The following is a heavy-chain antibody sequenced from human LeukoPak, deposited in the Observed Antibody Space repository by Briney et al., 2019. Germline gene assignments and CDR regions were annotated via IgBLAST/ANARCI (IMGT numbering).Heavy chain of an antibody. CDR3: ARDSQASWTYSVDY. Sequence: SETLSLTCIVSGGSISSSPYYWGWIRQPPGKGLEWIGSIYYTGSTYYNPSLKSRVIISVDTSNNQFSLKLSSVTAADTAIYYCARDSQASWTYSVDYWGQGTLVTVSS. V-gene: IGHV4-39*07. CDR1: GGSISSSPYY. J-gene: IGHJ4*02. CDR2: IYYTGST. D-gene: IGHD3-10*01.